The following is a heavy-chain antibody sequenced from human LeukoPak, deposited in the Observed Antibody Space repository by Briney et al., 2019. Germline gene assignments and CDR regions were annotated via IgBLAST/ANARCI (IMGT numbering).Heavy chain of an antibody. CDR2: INPNSGGT. V-gene: IGHV1-2*02. CDR3: ARGQSTLAGHFDY. J-gene: IGHJ4*02. CDR1: GYTFTGYY. Sequence: ASVKVSCKASGYTFTGYYMHWVRQAPGQGFEWMGWINPNSGGTNYAQKFQGRVTMTRDTSISTAYMELSRLRSDDTAVYYCARGQSTLAGHFDYWGQGTLVTVSS.